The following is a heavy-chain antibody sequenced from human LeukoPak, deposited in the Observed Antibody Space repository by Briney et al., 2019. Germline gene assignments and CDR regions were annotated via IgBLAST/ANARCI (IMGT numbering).Heavy chain of an antibody. Sequence: SETLSLTCTVSGGSVSSGSYYWGWIRQPPGKGLEWNGHIYYSGSTNYNPSLKSRVTISVDTSKNQFSLKLSSVTAADTAVYYCARVPRQLVRPTWNWFDPWGQGTLVTVSS. D-gene: IGHD6-13*01. CDR3: ARVPRQLVRPTWNWFDP. J-gene: IGHJ5*02. CDR1: GGSVSSGSYY. CDR2: IYYSGST. V-gene: IGHV4-61*01.